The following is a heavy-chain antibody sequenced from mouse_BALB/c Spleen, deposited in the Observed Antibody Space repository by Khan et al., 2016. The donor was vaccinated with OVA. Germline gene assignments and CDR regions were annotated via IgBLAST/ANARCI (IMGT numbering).Heavy chain of an antibody. V-gene: IGHV9-3-1*01. D-gene: IGHD2-14*01. J-gene: IGHJ4*01. CDR3: ARVGYNGTMDS. CDR1: GYPFRNNG. CDR2: INTYTGDP. Sequence: QIQLVQSGPELKKPGETVKISCKASGYPFRNNGMNWVKQTPGKGLKWMGWINTYTGDPTYADDFKGRFAFSLETSADTAYLQINNLKNEDTATYFCARVGYNGTMDSWGQGTSVTVSS.